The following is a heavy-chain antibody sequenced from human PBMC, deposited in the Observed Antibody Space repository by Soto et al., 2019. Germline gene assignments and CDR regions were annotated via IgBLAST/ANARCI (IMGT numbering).Heavy chain of an antibody. CDR1: EVTFNSYA. V-gene: IGHV3-30-3*01. Sequence: ISLRLSFAAYEVTFNSYAMHWFRQAPGKGLEWVAVISYDGSNKYYADSVKGRFTISRDNSKNTLYLQMNSLRAEDTAVYYCARDCREAVGDYCYGMDVWGQGTTVTVSS. CDR3: ARDCREAVGDYCYGMDV. J-gene: IGHJ6*02. D-gene: IGHD6-19*01. CDR2: ISYDGSNK.